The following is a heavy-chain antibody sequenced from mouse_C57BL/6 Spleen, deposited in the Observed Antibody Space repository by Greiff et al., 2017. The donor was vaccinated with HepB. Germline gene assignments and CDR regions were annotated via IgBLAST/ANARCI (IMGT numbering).Heavy chain of an antibody. J-gene: IGHJ4*01. CDR1: GYSFTGYF. CDR3: AEATVVPYYYAMDY. Sequence: EVKLMESGPELVKPGDSVKISCKASGYSFTGYFMNWVMQSHGKSLEWIGRINPYNGDTFYNQKFKGKATLTVDKSSSTDNMELRSLTSEDSAVYYCAEATVVPYYYAMDYWGQGTSVTVSS. CDR2: INPYNGDT. V-gene: IGHV1-20*01. D-gene: IGHD1-1*01.